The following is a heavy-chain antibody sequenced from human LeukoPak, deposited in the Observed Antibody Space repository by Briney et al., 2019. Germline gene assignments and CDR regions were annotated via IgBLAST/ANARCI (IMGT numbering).Heavy chain of an antibody. CDR3: ARVGWNYDFWSGYYYYYMDV. J-gene: IGHJ6*03. CDR1: GFTFSSYW. CDR2: IKQDGSEK. V-gene: IGHV3-7*01. D-gene: IGHD3-3*01. Sequence: PGGSPRLSCAASGFTFSSYWMSWVRQAPGKGLEWVANIKQDGSEKYYVDSVKGRFTISRDNAKNSLYLQMNSLRAEDTAVYYCARVGWNYDFWSGYYYYYMDVWGKGTTVTVSS.